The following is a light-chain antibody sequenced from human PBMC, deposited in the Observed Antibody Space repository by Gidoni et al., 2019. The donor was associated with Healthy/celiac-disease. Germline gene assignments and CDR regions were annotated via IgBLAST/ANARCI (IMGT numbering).Light chain of an antibody. V-gene: IGKV1-39*01. CDR2: AAS. CDR1: QSISSY. CDR3: KQRYSTTRYT. J-gene: IGKJ2*01. Sequence: DIQITQSPSSLSASVGDRVTITCRESQSISSYLNWYQQKTGKAPKLLIYAASSLQSGGTARWSGSGSGTDVTITISSLQHEEFETYYCKQRYSTTRYTFGQGTKLEIK.